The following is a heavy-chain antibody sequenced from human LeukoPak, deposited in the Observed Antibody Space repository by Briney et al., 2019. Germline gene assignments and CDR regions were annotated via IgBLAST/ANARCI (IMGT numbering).Heavy chain of an antibody. CDR1: GCSISSYY. CDR3: ATGRAYSSVDY. Sequence: PSETLSLTCTVSGCSISSYYWSWILQPPGKELEWMGCMYYSGSTNYNPSLQSRVTISVDTSKNQFFLQLSSVTAVETAVYYCATGRAYSSVDYWGQGTLVTVSS. V-gene: IGHV4-59*01. J-gene: IGHJ4*02. CDR2: MYYSGST. D-gene: IGHD6-19*01.